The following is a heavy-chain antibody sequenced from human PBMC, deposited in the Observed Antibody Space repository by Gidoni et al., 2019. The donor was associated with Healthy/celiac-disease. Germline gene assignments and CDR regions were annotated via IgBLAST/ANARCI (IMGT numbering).Heavy chain of an antibody. CDR3: AKGGKYYYYGLDV. Sequence: EVQLVESGGGLVQPGRSLRLSCAASGFTFDDYAMHWDRQAPGKGLEWVSGMSWNSGSIGYADSVKGRFTISRDNAKNSLYLQMNSLRAEDTALYYCAKGGKYYYYGLDVWGQGTTVTVSS. J-gene: IGHJ6*02. V-gene: IGHV3-9*01. CDR1: GFTFDDYA. CDR2: MSWNSGSI.